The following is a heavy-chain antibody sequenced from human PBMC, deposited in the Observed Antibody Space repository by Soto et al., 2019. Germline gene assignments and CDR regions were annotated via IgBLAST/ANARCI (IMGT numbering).Heavy chain of an antibody. CDR1: GGTFSSYA. CDR3: ARDRSYGDYGTDYGMDV. J-gene: IGHJ6*02. V-gene: IGHV1-69*12. CDR2: IIPIFGTA. D-gene: IGHD4-17*01. Sequence: QVQLVQSGAEVKKPGSSVKVSCKASGGTFSSYAISWVRQAPGQGLEWMGGIIPIFGTANYAQKFQGRVTITADESTSTAYMELSSLRSEDTAVYYCARDRSYGDYGTDYGMDVWGQGTTVTVSS.